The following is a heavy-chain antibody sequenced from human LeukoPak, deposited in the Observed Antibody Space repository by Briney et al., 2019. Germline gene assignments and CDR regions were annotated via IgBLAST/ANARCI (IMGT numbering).Heavy chain of an antibody. CDR3: ARAGEPAARSHPYYLDY. CDR2: INPSGGTT. J-gene: IGHJ4*02. CDR1: GYTFTRYY. D-gene: IGHD2-2*01. V-gene: IGHV1-46*01. Sequence: ASVKVSCKASGYTFTRYYFHWVRQAPAQGLEWMGIINPSGGTTTYAQEFQGRVTMTRDTSTSTVYMELSSLRSDDTAVYYCARAGEPAARSHPYYLDYWGQGTLVTVSS.